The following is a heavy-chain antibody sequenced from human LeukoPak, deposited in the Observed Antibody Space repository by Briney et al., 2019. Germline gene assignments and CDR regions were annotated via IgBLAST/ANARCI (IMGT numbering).Heavy chain of an antibody. CDR2: ISGSGGST. J-gene: IGHJ5*02. D-gene: IGHD6-13*01. Sequence: GGSLRLSCAASGFTFSSYAMSWVRQAPGRGLEWVSAISGSGGSTYYADSVKGRFTISRDNFKNTLYLQMNSLRAEDTAVYYCAKAKFVGIAAAGKVNWFDPWGQGTLVTVSS. V-gene: IGHV3-23*01. CDR3: AKAKFVGIAAAGKVNWFDP. CDR1: GFTFSSYA.